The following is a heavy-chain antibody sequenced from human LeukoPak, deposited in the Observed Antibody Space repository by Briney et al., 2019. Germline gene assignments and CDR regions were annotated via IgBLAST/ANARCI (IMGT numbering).Heavy chain of an antibody. CDR3: VRRVAVRGFYGFDI. D-gene: IGHD6-6*01. Sequence: PSETLSLTCTVSGGSLSTYYWSWIRQPPGKGLEWIGYIYYSGNSNYNPSLKSRVTMSLDTPKNQFSLKLSSVTAADTAVYYCVRRVAVRGFYGFDIWGQGAMVTVSS. CDR1: GGSLSTYY. CDR2: IYYSGNS. J-gene: IGHJ3*02. V-gene: IGHV4-59*12.